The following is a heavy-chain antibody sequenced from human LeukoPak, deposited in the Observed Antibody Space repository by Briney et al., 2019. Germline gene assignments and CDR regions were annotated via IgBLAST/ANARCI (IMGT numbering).Heavy chain of an antibody. Sequence: SETLSLTCTVSGGSVYTSDYYWGWVRQPPGKGPEWIGDIFYTGKTNYNPSLKSRVSISIDASKNQFSLKLTSVTAADTAVYYCARVFDSWGQGTLVTVSS. CDR1: GGSVYTSDYY. CDR2: IFYTGKT. CDR3: ARVFDS. J-gene: IGHJ4*02. V-gene: IGHV4-39*07.